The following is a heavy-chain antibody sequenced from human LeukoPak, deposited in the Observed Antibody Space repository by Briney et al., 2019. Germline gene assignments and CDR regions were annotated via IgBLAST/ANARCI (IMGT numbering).Heavy chain of an antibody. D-gene: IGHD3-3*01. V-gene: IGHV3-66*02. CDR2: IYSGGST. J-gene: IGHJ6*03. CDR3: ARDVMTVGHYDRYYYNYMDV. CDR1: GFAVSSNY. Sequence: GGSLRLSCAASGFAVSSNYMSWVRQAPGKGLEWVSVIYSGGSTYYADSVKGRFTISRDNSKNTLYLQMNSLRAEDTAVYYCARDVMTVGHYDRYYYNYMDVWGKGTAVTVSS.